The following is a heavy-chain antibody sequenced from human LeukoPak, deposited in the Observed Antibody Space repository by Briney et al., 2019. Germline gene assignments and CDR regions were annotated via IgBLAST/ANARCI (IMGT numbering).Heavy chain of an antibody. CDR2: IKQDETEK. J-gene: IGHJ3*02. CDR1: GFTFSNYW. D-gene: IGHD1-20*01. Sequence: GGSLRLSCAASGFTFSNYWMSWVRQAPGKGLEWVANIKQDETEKDYVDSVKGRFTISRDNAKNSLYLQMNSLRAEDTAVYYCARRNGPDYQDDNWTTSGHAFDIWGQGTMVTVSS. V-gene: IGHV3-7*01. CDR3: ARRNGPDYQDDNWTTSGHAFDI.